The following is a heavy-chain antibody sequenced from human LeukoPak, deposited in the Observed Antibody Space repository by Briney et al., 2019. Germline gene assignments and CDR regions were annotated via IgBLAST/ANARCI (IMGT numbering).Heavy chain of an antibody. J-gene: IGHJ3*02. CDR2: ISGSGGST. CDR3: AKDFYYDSSGPYAFDI. V-gene: IGHV3-23*01. CDR1: GFTFSSYG. D-gene: IGHD3-22*01. Sequence: GGTLRLSCAASGFTFSSYGMSWVRQAPGKGLEWVSAISGSGGSTYYADSVKGRFTISRDNSKNTLYLQMNSLRAEDTAVYYCAKDFYYDSSGPYAFDIWGQGTMVTVSS.